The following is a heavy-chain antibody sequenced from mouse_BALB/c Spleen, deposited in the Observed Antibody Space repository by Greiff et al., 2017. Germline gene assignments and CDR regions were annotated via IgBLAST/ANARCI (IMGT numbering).Heavy chain of an antibody. D-gene: IGHD1-1*01. CDR1: GYAFSSYW. J-gene: IGHJ4*01. Sequence: VKLMQSGAELVRPGSSVKISCKASGYAFSSYWMNWVKQRPGQGLEWIGQIYPGDGDTNYNGKFKGKATLTADKSSSTAYMQLSSLTSEDSAVYFCARLDTTEGYAMDYWGQGTSVTVSS. CDR2: IYPGDGDT. CDR3: ARLDTTEGYAMDY. V-gene: IGHV1-80*01.